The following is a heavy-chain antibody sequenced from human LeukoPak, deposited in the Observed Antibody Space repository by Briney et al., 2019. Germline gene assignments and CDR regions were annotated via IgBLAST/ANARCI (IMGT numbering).Heavy chain of an antibody. D-gene: IGHD3-16*01. Sequence: GGSLRLSCAASGFTFSSYAMRWVRQAPGKGLEWVSAISGSGGSTYYADSVKGRFTISRDNSKNTLYLQMNSLRAEDTAVYYCAKGRIMITFGGPDYWGQGTLVTVSS. CDR1: GFTFSSYA. V-gene: IGHV3-23*01. CDR2: ISGSGGST. CDR3: AKGRIMITFGGPDY. J-gene: IGHJ4*02.